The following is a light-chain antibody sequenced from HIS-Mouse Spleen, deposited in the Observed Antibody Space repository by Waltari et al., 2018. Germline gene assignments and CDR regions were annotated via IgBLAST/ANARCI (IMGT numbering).Light chain of an antibody. CDR3: AAWDDSLSGVV. Sequence: QSVLTQPPSASGTPGQRVTISCSGSSSNIGSNYVYWYQQLPGTAPKLHIDRNNRRPSAVPDRFSGSKSGTSASLAISGLRSEDEADYYCAAWDDSLSGVVFGGGTKLTVL. V-gene: IGLV1-47*01. CDR1: SSNIGSNY. J-gene: IGLJ2*01. CDR2: RNN.